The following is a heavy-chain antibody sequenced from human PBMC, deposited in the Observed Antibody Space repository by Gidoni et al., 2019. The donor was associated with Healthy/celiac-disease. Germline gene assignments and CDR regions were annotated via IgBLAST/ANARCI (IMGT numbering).Heavy chain of an antibody. D-gene: IGHD3-9*01. V-gene: IGHV3-23*04. CDR2: ISGSCGST. CDR3: AKTDILTGYYPDY. Sequence: EVQRVESGGGLVQPGGSLRLSCAASGFTCSSYAMSWVRQAPGKGLEWVSAISGSCGSTYYADSVKGRFTISRDNSKNTLYLQMNSLRAEDTAVYYCAKTDILTGYYPDYWGQGTLVTVSS. J-gene: IGHJ4*02. CDR1: GFTCSSYA.